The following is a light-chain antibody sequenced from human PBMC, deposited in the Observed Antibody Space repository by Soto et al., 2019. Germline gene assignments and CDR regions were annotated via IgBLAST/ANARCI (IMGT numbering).Light chain of an antibody. CDR1: QGIRND. V-gene: IGKV3-11*01. Sequence: TQSPSCLCASVGERVTITCRASQGIRNDLAWYQQKPGQAPRLLIYDASNRATGIPARFSGSGSGTDFTLTISSLEPEDFAVYYCQQRSNWPLTFGPGT. J-gene: IGKJ3*01. CDR2: DAS. CDR3: QQRSNWPLT.